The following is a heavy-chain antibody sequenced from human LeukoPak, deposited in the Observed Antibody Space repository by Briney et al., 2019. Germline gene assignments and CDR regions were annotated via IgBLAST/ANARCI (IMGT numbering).Heavy chain of an antibody. Sequence: ASVKVSCKASGYTFTGYYTHWVRQAPGQGLEWMGWINPNSGGTNYAQKFQGRVTMTRDTSISTAYMELSRLRSDDTAVYYCARDWISYCSGGSCYLFDYWGQGTLVTVSS. J-gene: IGHJ4*02. V-gene: IGHV1-2*02. CDR3: ARDWISYCSGGSCYLFDY. CDR2: INPNSGGT. CDR1: GYTFTGYY. D-gene: IGHD2-15*01.